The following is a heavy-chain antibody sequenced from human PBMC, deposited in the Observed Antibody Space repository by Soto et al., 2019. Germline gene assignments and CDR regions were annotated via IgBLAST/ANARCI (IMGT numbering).Heavy chain of an antibody. Sequence: PSATLSLTGTVSGSYISSYYWSWIRPPPGKGLEWIGYVYSSGSTNYNPSLKSRVTISVDTSKRQFSLKLSSVTAADTAVYYCARTVFYDSSGYYGPGLLFDYWGQGTLVTSPQ. V-gene: IGHV4-59*01. CDR2: VYSSGST. CDR1: GSYISSYY. J-gene: IGHJ4*02. CDR3: ARTVFYDSSGYYGPGLLFDY. D-gene: IGHD3-22*01.